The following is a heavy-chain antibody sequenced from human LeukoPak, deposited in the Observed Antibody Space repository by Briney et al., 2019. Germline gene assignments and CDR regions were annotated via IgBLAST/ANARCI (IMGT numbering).Heavy chain of an antibody. CDR2: INHSGST. CDR3: ARHLTVTTSAKPYNWFDP. CDR1: GGSFSGYY. D-gene: IGHD4-17*01. V-gene: IGHV4-34*01. J-gene: IGHJ5*02. Sequence: SETLSLTCAVYGGSFSGYYCSWIRQPPGKGLEWIGEINHSGSTNYNPSLKSRVTISVDTSKNQFSLKLSSVTAADTAVYYCARHLTVTTSAKPYNWFDPWGQGTLVTVSS.